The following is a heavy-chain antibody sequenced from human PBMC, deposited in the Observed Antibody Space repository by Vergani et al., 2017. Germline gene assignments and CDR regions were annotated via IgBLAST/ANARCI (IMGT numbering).Heavy chain of an antibody. Sequence: QVQLVQSGADVKKPGASVKISCRTSGYTFTSHYIHWLRQAPGQGFEWMGIINLSAGTTRYAQRFQGRVTMTTDTSTSTAYMELRSLRSDDTAVYYCAREQWLPIDYFDYWGQGTLVTVSS. J-gene: IGHJ4*02. CDR1: GYTFTSHY. D-gene: IGHD6-19*01. CDR3: AREQWLPIDYFDY. CDR2: INLSAGTT. V-gene: IGHV1-46*01.